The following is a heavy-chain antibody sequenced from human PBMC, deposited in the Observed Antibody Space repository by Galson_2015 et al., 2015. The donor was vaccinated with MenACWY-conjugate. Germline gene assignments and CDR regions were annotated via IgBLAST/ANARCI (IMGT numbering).Heavy chain of an antibody. D-gene: IGHD3-9*01. CDR1: GYTFTSYD. J-gene: IGHJ6*03. Sequence: SVKVSCKASGYTFTSYDINWVRQATGQGLEWMGWMNPNSGNTGYAQKFQGRVTMTRNTSISTAYMELSSLRSEDTAVYYCARGRDYDILTGRYYYYMDVWGKGTTVTVSS. V-gene: IGHV1-8*01. CDR3: ARGRDYDILTGRYYYYMDV. CDR2: MNPNSGNT.